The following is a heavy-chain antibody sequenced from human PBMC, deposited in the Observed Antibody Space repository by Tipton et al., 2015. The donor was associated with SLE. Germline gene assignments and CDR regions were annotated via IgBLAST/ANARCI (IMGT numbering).Heavy chain of an antibody. CDR2: IKEDGSEK. Sequence: GSLRLSCAASGFTFSTYWMSWVRQVPGKGLEWVANIKEDGSEKYYVDPVKGRFTISRDNAKNSLYLQMNSLRAEDTAVYYCASRAARLDYWGQGTLVTVSS. J-gene: IGHJ4*02. CDR3: ASRAARLDY. CDR1: GFTFSTYW. D-gene: IGHD6-6*01. V-gene: IGHV3-7*01.